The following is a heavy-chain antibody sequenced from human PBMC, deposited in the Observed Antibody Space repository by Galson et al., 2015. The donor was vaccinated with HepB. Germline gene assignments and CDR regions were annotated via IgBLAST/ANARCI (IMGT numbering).Heavy chain of an antibody. Sequence: SLRLSCATSGFSFSSFWMNWVRQVPGKGLLWVSRISRGGNTRNYADSVEGRFTISRDNANNALYLEMNSLRAEDTAVYYCARGASYYDWTGYPDEKYCGMDVWGQGTTVIVS. CDR2: ISRGGNTR. D-gene: IGHD3/OR15-3a*01. J-gene: IGHJ6*02. V-gene: IGHV3-74*01. CDR1: GFSFSSFW. CDR3: ARGASYYDWTGYPDEKYCGMDV.